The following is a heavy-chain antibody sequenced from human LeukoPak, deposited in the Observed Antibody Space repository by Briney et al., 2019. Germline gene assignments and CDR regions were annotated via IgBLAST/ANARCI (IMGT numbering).Heavy chain of an antibody. CDR1: GFTFSSYS. J-gene: IGHJ4*02. V-gene: IGHV3-48*04. D-gene: IGHD2-2*01. CDR2: ISSSGSTI. CDR3: ARSILPAANAIDY. Sequence: GGSLRLSCAASGFTFSSYSMNWVRQAPGKGLEWVSYISSSGSTISYADSVKGRFTVSRGNAKNPLYLQMNSLRAEDTAVYYCARSILPAANAIDYWGQGTLVTVSS.